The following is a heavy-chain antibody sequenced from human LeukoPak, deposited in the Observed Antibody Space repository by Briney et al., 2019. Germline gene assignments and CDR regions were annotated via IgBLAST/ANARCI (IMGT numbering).Heavy chain of an antibody. J-gene: IGHJ4*02. V-gene: IGHV4-4*07. CDR1: GGSISRYY. CDR3: ARISGWYGFFDH. D-gene: IGHD6-19*01. Sequence: SETLSLTCTVSGGSISRYYWSWIRQPAGKGLEWIGRIYTSGSTNYNPSLKSRVTISVDKSKNQFSLKLSSLTAADTAVYYCARISGWYGFFDHWGQGTLVTVSS. CDR2: IYTSGST.